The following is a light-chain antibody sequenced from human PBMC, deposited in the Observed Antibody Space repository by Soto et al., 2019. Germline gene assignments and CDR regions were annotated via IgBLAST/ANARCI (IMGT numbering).Light chain of an antibody. CDR2: EVT. V-gene: IGLV2-14*01. CDR3: SSYTTAYTQV. CDR1: SSDVGGYNY. Sequence: QSALTQPASVSGSPGQSITISCTGTSSDVGGYNYVSWYQHHPGKVPKLMIYEVTNRPSGVSNRFSGSKSGNTASLTISGLQAEDEGDYYCSSYTTAYTQVFGGGTKLTVL. J-gene: IGLJ3*02.